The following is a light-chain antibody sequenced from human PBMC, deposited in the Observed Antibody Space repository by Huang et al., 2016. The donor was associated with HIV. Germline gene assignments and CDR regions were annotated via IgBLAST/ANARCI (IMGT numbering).Light chain of an antibody. V-gene: IGKV1-39*01. Sequence: DIQMTQSPSSLSASVGGRFTITCRAIQNIGIYLHWYQQKPGKAPDLLIYVTSSLQSGVPSRFSGSGSGTDFTLTINSLQPEDFATYYCLQTYSSPRTFGQGTKVEL. J-gene: IGKJ1*01. CDR2: VTS. CDR3: LQTYSSPRT. CDR1: QNIGIY.